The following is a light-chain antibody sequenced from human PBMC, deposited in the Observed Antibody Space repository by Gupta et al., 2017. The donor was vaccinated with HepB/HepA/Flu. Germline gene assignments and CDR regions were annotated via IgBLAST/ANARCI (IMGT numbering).Light chain of an antibody. CDR3: QVWDSSTAAV. V-gene: IGLV3-9*01. J-gene: IGLJ2*01. Sequence: SYELTKPLSVSVALGKTSSIPCGGNNIGSKNVHWYQQKAGQAPVLVIDRDSNRPSGIPERFSGANSGNTATLTISRAQAGDEADYYCQVWDSSTAAVFGGGTKLTVL. CDR1: NIGSKN. CDR2: RDS.